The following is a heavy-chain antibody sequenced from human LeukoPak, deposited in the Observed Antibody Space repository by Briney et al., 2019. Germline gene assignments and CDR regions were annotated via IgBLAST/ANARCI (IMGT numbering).Heavy chain of an antibody. Sequence: SGTLSLTCAVSGGSISSSNWWSWVRQPPGKGLEWIGEIYHSGSTNYNPSLKSRVTISVDKSKNQFSLKLRSVTAADTAVYYCAGKYDYDSSGYFYIDYWGQGTLVTVSS. CDR2: IYHSGST. J-gene: IGHJ4*02. V-gene: IGHV4-4*02. CDR3: AGKYDYDSSGYFYIDY. D-gene: IGHD3-22*01. CDR1: GGSISSSNW.